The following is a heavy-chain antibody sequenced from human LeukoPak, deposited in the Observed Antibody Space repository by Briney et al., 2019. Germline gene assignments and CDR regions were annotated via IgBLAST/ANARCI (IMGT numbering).Heavy chain of an antibody. J-gene: IGHJ4*02. CDR2: ISGRGYNT. Sequence: GGSLRLSCAASGFSFNSYAMSWVRQAPGKGLKWVSAISGRGYNTYYADSVKGRFTISGDNSKNTLFLQMSSLRPEDTAVYYCVKDEKVFGSGWFFGMFWGQGILVTVSS. D-gene: IGHD6-19*01. CDR1: GFSFNSYA. CDR3: VKDEKVFGSGWFFGMF. V-gene: IGHV3-23*01.